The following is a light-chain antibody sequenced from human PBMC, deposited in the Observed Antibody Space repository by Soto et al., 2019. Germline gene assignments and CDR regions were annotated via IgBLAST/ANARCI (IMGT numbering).Light chain of an antibody. V-gene: IGLV3-1*01. CDR1: KLGDKF. CDR2: QDT. CDR3: QAWDSSTYVL. Sequence: SYELTQPPSVSVSPGQTASITCSGDKLGDKFACWYQQKPGQSPVLVIYQDTKRPSGIPERFPGSNSGNTATLTISGTQAMDEADYYCQAWDSSTYVLFGGGTKVTVL. J-gene: IGLJ2*01.